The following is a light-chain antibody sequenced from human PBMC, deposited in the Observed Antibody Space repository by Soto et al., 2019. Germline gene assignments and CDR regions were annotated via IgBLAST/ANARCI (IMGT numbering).Light chain of an antibody. Sequence: QSALTHPASVSGSPGQSITISCTGTSSDVGGYNYVSWYQQYPGKAPKLILYEVTNRPSGGSNRFSGSKSGNTASLTISGLRSEDEGDYYCSSYTNMRTVVFGGGTKLTVL. V-gene: IGLV2-14*01. J-gene: IGLJ2*01. CDR2: EVT. CDR1: SSDVGGYNY. CDR3: SSYTNMRTVV.